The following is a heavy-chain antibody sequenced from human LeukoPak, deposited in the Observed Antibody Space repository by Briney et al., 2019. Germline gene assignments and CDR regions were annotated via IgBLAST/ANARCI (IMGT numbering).Heavy chain of an antibody. Sequence: GGSLRLSCAASGFTFSSYAMHWVRQAPGKGLEWVAVISYDGSNKYYADSVKGRFTISRDNSKNTLYLQMNSLRAEDTAVYYCANLPTVPDFDYWGQGTLVTVSS. J-gene: IGHJ4*02. CDR1: GFTFSSYA. V-gene: IGHV3-30*04. CDR2: ISYDGSNK. D-gene: IGHD4-11*01. CDR3: ANLPTVPDFDY.